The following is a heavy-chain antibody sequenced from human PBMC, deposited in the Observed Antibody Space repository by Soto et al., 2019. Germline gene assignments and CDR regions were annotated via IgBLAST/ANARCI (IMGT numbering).Heavy chain of an antibody. CDR1: GGSFSGYY. J-gene: IGHJ4*02. V-gene: IGHV4-34*01. CDR3: ARAVLRFSLNYFDY. CDR2: INHSGST. Sequence: QVQLQQWGAGLLKPSETLPLTCAVYGGSFSGYYWSWIRQPPGKGLEWIGEINHSGSTNYNPSLKSRVTISVDTSKNQFSLKLSSVTAADTAVYYCARAVLRFSLNYFDYWGQGTLVTVSS. D-gene: IGHD3-3*01.